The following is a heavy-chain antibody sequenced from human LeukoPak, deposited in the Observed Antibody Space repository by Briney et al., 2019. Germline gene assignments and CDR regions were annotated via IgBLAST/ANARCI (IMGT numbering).Heavy chain of an antibody. D-gene: IGHD5-18*01. Sequence: GGSLRLSCAASGFTFSTYSMHWVRQAPGKGLEWVSSISTTSSYIYYADSVRGRFTISRDNAKNSLYLQMNSLRAEDTAVYYCARWGYTYGYDYWGQGTLVTVCS. CDR1: GFTFSTYS. CDR3: ARWGYTYGYDY. CDR2: ISTTSSYI. V-gene: IGHV3-21*01. J-gene: IGHJ4*02.